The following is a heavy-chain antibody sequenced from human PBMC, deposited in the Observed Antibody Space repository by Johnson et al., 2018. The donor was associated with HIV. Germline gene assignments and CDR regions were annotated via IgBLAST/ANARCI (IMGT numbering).Heavy chain of an antibody. J-gene: IGHJ3*02. Sequence: VQLVEPGGGLIQPGGSLRLSCSASGFSVSSNYMSCVRQAAGKGLEWVGRTKNKANSYTTEYAASVKGRFTISRDDSKNTLYLQMNSLKTEDTALYYCTTDVPGGPYYNAFDIWGQGTMVTVSS. CDR3: TTDVPGGPYYNAFDI. D-gene: IGHD1-26*01. V-gene: IGHV3-72*01. CDR2: TKNKANSYTT. CDR1: GFSVSSNY.